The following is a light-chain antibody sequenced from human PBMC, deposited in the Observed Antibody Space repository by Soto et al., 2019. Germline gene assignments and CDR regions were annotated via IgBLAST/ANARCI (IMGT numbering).Light chain of an antibody. CDR1: ETISNN. CDR3: QQYKNWPRT. CDR2: EAS. Sequence: EIVMTQSPATLSMSPGERATLSCRASETISNNLVWYQQKPGQAPKLLIHEASTRATGIPARFSSSGSGTEFTLTISSLQSEDFAVYYCQQYKNWPRTFGQGTKVEIK. V-gene: IGKV3D-15*01. J-gene: IGKJ1*01.